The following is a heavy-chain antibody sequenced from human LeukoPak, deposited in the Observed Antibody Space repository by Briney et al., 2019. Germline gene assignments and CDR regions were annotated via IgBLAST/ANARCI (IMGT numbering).Heavy chain of an antibody. CDR3: ARGPAL. D-gene: IGHD1-14*01. J-gene: IGHJ1*01. Sequence: GGSLRLSCAASGFTFTFTTYWINWVHQRPGEGLVWVSGVSGDGTKTFYGDSVKGRFTISRDNANSTVYLHMQSLRVEDTAVYYCARGPALWGQGTLVTVSS. CDR1: GFTFTFTTYW. V-gene: IGHV3-74*01. CDR2: VSGDGTKT.